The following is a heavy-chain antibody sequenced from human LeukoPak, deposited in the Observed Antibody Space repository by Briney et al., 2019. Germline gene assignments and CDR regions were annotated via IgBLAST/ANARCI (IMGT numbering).Heavy chain of an antibody. CDR2: IKQDRSET. Sequence: GGSLRLSCAASGFTFSRYWMTWVRQAPEKGREWVANIKQDRSETYYVDSVKGRFTISRDNAKNSLCLHMNSLRVEDSAVYYCARSGVPHGTDVWGQGTTVTVSS. D-gene: IGHD7-27*01. J-gene: IGHJ6*02. CDR1: GFTFSRYW. CDR3: ARSGVPHGTDV. V-gene: IGHV3-7*04.